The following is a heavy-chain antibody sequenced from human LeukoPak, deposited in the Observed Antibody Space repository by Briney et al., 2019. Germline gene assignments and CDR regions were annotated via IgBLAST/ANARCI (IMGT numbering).Heavy chain of an antibody. D-gene: IGHD4-11*01. CDR2: IIPIFGTA. CDR3: ARDRNSNYPYYYGMDV. CDR1: GYTFTSNY. J-gene: IGHJ6*02. V-gene: IGHV1-69*13. Sequence: SVKVSCKASGYTFTSNYIHWVRQAPGQGLEWMGGIIPIFGTANYAQKFQGRVTITADESTSTAYMELSSLRSEDTAVYYCARDRNSNYPYYYGMDVWGQGTTVTVSS.